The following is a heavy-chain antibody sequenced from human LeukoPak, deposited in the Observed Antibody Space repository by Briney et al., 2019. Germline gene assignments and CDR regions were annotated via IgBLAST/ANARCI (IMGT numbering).Heavy chain of an antibody. V-gene: IGHV4-59*01. J-gene: IGHJ6*02. Sequence: PSETLSLTCTVSGASISSFYWSWIRQPPGKGLEFIGYVYYTGSTNYTPSLESRVTLSLDTSKNEFSLKMSSVTAADTAVYYCARVPVYYGMDVWGQGTTVTVSS. CDR1: GASISSFY. CDR3: ARVPVYYGMDV. CDR2: VYYTGST.